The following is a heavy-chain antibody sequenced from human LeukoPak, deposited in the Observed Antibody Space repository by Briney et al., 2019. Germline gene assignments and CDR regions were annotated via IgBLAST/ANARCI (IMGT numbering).Heavy chain of an antibody. J-gene: IGHJ4*02. D-gene: IGHD6-13*01. Sequence: GGSLRLSCAASGFTFSSYAMSWVRQAPGKGLEWVSAISGSGGSTYYADSVKGRFTISRDNSKNTLYLQMNSLRAEDTAVYYCAKVPTGYSSSWYHYWGQGTLVTVSS. V-gene: IGHV3-23*01. CDR1: GFTFSSYA. CDR3: AKVPTGYSSSWYHY. CDR2: ISGSGGST.